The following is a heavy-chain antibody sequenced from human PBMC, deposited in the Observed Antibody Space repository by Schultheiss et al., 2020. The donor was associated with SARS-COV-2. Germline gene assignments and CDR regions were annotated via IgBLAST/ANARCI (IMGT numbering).Heavy chain of an antibody. CDR1: GGSFSGYY. CDR2: INHSGST. V-gene: IGHV4-34*01. CDR3: ARASTVVTPRALDY. J-gene: IGHJ4*02. D-gene: IGHD4-23*01. Sequence: SETLSLTCAVYGGSFSGYYWSWIRQPPGKGLEWIGEINHSGSTNYNPSLKSRVTISVDTSKNQFSLKLSSVTAADTAVYYCARASTVVTPRALDYWGQGTLVTVSS.